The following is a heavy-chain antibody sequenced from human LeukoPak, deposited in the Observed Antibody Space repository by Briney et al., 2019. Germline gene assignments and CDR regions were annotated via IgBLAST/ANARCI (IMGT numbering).Heavy chain of an antibody. CDR2: IKSDGST. V-gene: IGHV3-74*03. CDR1: GFTFSSYW. D-gene: IGHD3-22*01. Sequence: GGTLTLSCAASGFTFSSYWMHWVRQAPGKGLVWVSRIKSDGSTTYADSVKGRFTISRDNAKNTVSLQMNSLRAEDTGVYYCARAPSEIGGYYPEYFRHWGQGTLVTVSP. CDR3: ARAPSEIGGYYPEYFRH. J-gene: IGHJ1*01.